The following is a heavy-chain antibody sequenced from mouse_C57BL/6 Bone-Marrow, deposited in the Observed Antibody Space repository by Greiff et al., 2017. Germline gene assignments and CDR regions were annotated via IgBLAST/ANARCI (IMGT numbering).Heavy chain of an antibody. V-gene: IGHV6-6*01. D-gene: IGHD1-1*01. Sequence: EVQGVESGGGLVQPGGSMKLSCAASGFTFSDAWMDWVRQSPEKGLEWVAEIRNKANNHATYYAESVKGRFTISRDDSKSSVYLQMNSLRAEDTGIYYCTRDTTVVAKAYWGQGTLVTVSA. J-gene: IGHJ3*01. CDR1: GFTFSDAW. CDR2: IRNKANNHAT. CDR3: TRDTTVVAKAY.